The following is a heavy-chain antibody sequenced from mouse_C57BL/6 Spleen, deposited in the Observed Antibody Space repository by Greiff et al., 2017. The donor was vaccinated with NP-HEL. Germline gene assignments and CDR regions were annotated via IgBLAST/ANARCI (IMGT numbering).Heavy chain of an antibody. V-gene: IGHV3-6*01. CDR1: GYSITSGYY. CDR2: ISYDGSN. Sequence: EVQLQESGPGLVKPSQSLSLTCSVTGYSITSGYYWNWIRQLPGNKLEWMGYISYDGSNNYNPSLKNRISITRDTSKNQFFLKLNSVTTEDTATYYCARDQGTLYYAMDYWGQGTSVTVSS. CDR3: ARDQGTLYYAMDY. J-gene: IGHJ4*01. D-gene: IGHD3-2*02.